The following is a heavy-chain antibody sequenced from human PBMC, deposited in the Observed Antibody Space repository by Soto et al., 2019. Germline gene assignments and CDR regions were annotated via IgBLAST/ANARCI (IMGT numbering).Heavy chain of an antibody. CDR1: GFTFSSYV. D-gene: IGHD3-9*01. CDR2: ISSDGSST. V-gene: IGHV3-74*01. Sequence: PGGSLRLSCAASGFTFSSYVMHWVRQAQGKGLVWVSRISSDGSSTYYADSVKGRFTISRDNSKNTLYLQMNSLRAEDTAVYYCAKSVPYYDILTGSYSYYFDYWGQGTLVTVSS. J-gene: IGHJ4*02. CDR3: AKSVPYYDILTGSYSYYFDY.